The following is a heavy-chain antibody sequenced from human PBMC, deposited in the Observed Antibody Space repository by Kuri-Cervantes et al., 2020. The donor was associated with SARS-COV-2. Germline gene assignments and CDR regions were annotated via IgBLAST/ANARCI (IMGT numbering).Heavy chain of an antibody. V-gene: IGHV3-48*02. CDR2: ISSSSRTM. D-gene: IGHD6-13*01. Sequence: GGSLRLSCAASGFTFSNYGMNWVRQAPGKGLEWVSYISSSSRTMYNADSVKGRFTISRDNATNSLYLQMNSLRDEDTAVYYCARYGFGYSTFYGVDVWGQGTTVTVSS. CDR1: GFTFSNYG. CDR3: ARYGFGYSTFYGVDV. J-gene: IGHJ6*02.